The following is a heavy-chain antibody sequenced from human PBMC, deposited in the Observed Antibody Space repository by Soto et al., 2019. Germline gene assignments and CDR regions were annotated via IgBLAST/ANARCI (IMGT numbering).Heavy chain of an antibody. J-gene: IGHJ6*03. CDR3: ALSGDLYYYYMDV. CDR1: GGSFSGYY. CDR2: INHSGST. D-gene: IGHD1-26*01. Sequence: SETLSLTCAVYGGSFSGYYWRWIRQPPGKGLEWIGEINHSGSTNYNPSLKSRVTISVDTSKNQFSLKLSSVTAADTAVYYCALSGDLYYYYMDVWGKGTKVTVSS. V-gene: IGHV4-34*01.